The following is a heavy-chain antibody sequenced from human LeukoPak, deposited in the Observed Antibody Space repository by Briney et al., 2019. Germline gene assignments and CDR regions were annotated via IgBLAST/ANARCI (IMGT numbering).Heavy chain of an antibody. CDR3: ARVEIGY. Sequence: GGSLRLSCAASGFTFSSYSMNWVRQAPGKGLEWVSYISSSSTIYYADSVKGRFTISRDNAKNSLYRQMNSLRAEDTAVYYCARVEIGYWGQGTLVTVSS. J-gene: IGHJ4*02. CDR1: GFTFSSYS. CDR2: ISSSSTI. V-gene: IGHV3-48*01. D-gene: IGHD5-24*01.